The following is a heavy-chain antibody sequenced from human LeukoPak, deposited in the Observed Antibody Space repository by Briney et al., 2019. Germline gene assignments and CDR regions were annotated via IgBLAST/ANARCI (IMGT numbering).Heavy chain of an antibody. D-gene: IGHD6-6*01. J-gene: IGHJ6*02. CDR3: ARGGGDIAAQIGPLYYYGMDV. Sequence: PSETLSLTCAVYGGSFSGYYWSWIRQPPGKGLEWIGEINHSGSTNYNPSLKSRVTISVDTSKNQFSLKLSSVTAADTAVYYCARGGGDIAAQIGPLYYYGMDVWGQGTTVTVSS. V-gene: IGHV4-34*01. CDR1: GGSFSGYY. CDR2: INHSGST.